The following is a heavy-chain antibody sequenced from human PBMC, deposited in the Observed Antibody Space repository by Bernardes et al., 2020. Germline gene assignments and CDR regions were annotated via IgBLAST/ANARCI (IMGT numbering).Heavy chain of an antibody. D-gene: IGHD6-6*01. J-gene: IGHJ2*01. V-gene: IGHV4-34*01. Sequence: ETLSLTCAVYGGSFSGYYWSWIRQPPGKGLEWIGEINHSGSTNYNPSLKSRVTISVDTSKNQFSLKLSSVTAADTAVYYCARGKGYIASRPGFFDLWGRGTLVTVSS. CDR2: INHSGST. CDR1: GGSFSGYY. CDR3: ARGKGYIASRPGFFDL.